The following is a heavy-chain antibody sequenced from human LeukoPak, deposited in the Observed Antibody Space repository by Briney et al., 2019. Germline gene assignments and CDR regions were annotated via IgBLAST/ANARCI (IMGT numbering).Heavy chain of an antibody. D-gene: IGHD6-19*01. CDR2: ISSSSSYI. CDR3: ARRAVAGPIYYFDY. J-gene: IGHJ4*02. V-gene: IGHV3-21*01. Sequence: GGSLRLSCAASGFTFSSYSMNWVRQAPGKGLEWVSSISSSSSYIYYADSVKGRFTISRDNAKNSLYLQMDSLRAEDTAVYYCARRAVAGPIYYFDYWGQGTLVTVSS. CDR1: GFTFSSYS.